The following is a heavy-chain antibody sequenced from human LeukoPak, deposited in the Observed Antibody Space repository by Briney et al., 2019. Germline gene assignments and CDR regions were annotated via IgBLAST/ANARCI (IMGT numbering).Heavy chain of an antibody. V-gene: IGHV3-20*04. D-gene: IGHD4-17*01. CDR2: INWNGGST. CDR3: ARVMTTVTAYYYYYMDV. CDR1: GFTLDDYG. Sequence: PGGSLRLSCAASGFTLDDYGMSWVRQAPGKGLEWVSGINWNGGSTGYADSVKGRFTISRDNAKNSLYLQMNSLRAEDTALYYCARVMTTVTAYYYYYMDVWGKGTTVTVSS. J-gene: IGHJ6*03.